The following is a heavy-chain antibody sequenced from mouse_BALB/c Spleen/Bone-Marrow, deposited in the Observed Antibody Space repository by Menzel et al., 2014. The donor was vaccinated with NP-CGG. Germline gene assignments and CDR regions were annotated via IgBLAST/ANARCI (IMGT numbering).Heavy chain of an antibody. D-gene: IGHD1-1*01. CDR3: TRSITTAVKFDY. V-gene: IGHV1-5*01. J-gene: IGHJ2*03. CDR1: GYSFTSYW. CDR2: IYPGNSGT. Sequence: DVKLQESGTVLARPGASVKMSCKASGYSFTSYWMYWIKQRPGQGLEWIGAIYPGNSGTSYNQNFKGKAKLTAVTSASTAYMELSSLTNEDSAVYYCTRSITTAVKFDYWGQGTSPPVPS.